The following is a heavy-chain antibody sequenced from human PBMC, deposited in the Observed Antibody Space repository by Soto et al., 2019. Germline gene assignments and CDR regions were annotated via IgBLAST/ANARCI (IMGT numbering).Heavy chain of an antibody. CDR3: ANSYYYDSSGYYRNYYYGMDV. D-gene: IGHD3-22*01. CDR1: GFTFSSYG. CDR2: ISYDGSNK. Sequence: HPGGSLRLSCAASGFTFSSYGMHWVRQAPGKGLEWVAVISYDGSNKYYADSVKGRFTISRDNSKNTLYLQMNSLRAEDTAVYYCANSYYYDSSGYYRNYYYGMDVWGQGTTVTVSS. V-gene: IGHV3-30*18. J-gene: IGHJ6*02.